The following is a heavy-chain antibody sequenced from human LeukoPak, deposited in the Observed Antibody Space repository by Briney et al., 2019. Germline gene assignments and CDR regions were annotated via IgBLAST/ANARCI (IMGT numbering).Heavy chain of an antibody. V-gene: IGHV3-53*01. CDR1: GFTVSSNY. J-gene: IGHJ6*02. CDR3: ARGPIYDYVWGHLDV. CDR2: IYSGGST. D-gene: IGHD3-16*01. Sequence: GGSLGLSCAASGFTVSSNYMSWVRQAPGKGLEWVSVIYSGGSTYYADSVKGRFTISRDNSKNTLYLQMNSLRAEDTAVYYCARGPIYDYVWGHLDVWGQGTTVTVSS.